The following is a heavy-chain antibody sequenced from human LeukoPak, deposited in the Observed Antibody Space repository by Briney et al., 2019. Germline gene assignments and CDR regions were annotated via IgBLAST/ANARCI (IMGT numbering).Heavy chain of an antibody. Sequence: GGSLRLSCAASGFTFSSHWMHWVRQAPGRGLVWVSRINTDGSSTNYADSVKGRFTISRDNAKNTVYLQMNSLRAEDTAVYYCARDFTAAGTCFDYWGQGTLVTVSS. V-gene: IGHV3-74*01. CDR2: INTDGSST. D-gene: IGHD6-13*01. CDR3: ARDFTAAGTCFDY. CDR1: GFTFSSHW. J-gene: IGHJ4*02.